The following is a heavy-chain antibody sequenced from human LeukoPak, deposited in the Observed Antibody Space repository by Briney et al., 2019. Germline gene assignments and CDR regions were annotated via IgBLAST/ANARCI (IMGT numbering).Heavy chain of an antibody. CDR3: AKVILGGGSGYGDY. CDR2: INSDGINT. J-gene: IGHJ4*02. V-gene: IGHV3-74*01. CDR1: GFTFSNYW. Sequence: PGGSLRLSCAASGFTFSNYWMHWVRQAPGKGLVWVSRINSDGINTSYADSVKGRFTISRDNSKNTLYLQMNSLRAEDTAVYYCAKVILGGGSGYGDYWGQGTLVTVSS. D-gene: IGHD2-15*01.